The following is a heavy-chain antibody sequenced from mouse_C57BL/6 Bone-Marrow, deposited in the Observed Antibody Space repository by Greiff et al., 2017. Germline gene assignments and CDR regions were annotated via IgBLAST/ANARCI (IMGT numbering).Heavy chain of an antibody. V-gene: IGHV2-2*01. Sequence: VQLQESGPGLVQPSQCLSITCTVSGFSFTSYGVHWVRQSPGKGLEWLGVIWRGGSTDYNAAFISGLTISKDNSNNQVFFTMNSLQADDTAIYYCAIMITTKDYYAMDYWGQGTSVTVAS. CDR1: GFSFTSYG. J-gene: IGHJ4*01. CDR2: IWRGGST. CDR3: AIMITTKDYYAMDY. D-gene: IGHD2-4*01.